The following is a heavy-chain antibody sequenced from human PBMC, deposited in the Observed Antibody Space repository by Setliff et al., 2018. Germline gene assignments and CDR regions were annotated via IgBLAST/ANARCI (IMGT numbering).Heavy chain of an antibody. CDR2: VHHSGST. V-gene: IGHV4-38-2*02. CDR1: GYSISSAYY. CDR3: ARGRNVASRLLDS. Sequence: SETLSLTCTVSGYSISSAYYWGWIRQPPGKGLEWIGNVHHSGSTYYNPSLKSRVTISVDTSKSQFSLMVTSVTAADTAVYYCARGRNVASRLLDSWGQGTLVTVSS. D-gene: IGHD6-6*01. J-gene: IGHJ4*02.